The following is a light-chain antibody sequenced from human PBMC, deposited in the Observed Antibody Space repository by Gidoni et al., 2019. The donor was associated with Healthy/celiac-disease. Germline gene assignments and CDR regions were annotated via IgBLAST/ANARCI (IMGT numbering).Light chain of an antibody. J-gene: IGKJ4*01. CDR1: QSGVYSSNNSNY. CDR3: QQYYSTPS. CDR2: WAS. Sequence: DIVMTQSPDSLAVSLGERATITCKSSQSGVYSSNNSNYGAWYQQNPGQPPKLLLDWASTRASGVPDRFGGSGSGTYFTLTISSRQAEVVAVYYCQQYYSTPSFXGXTKVEIK. V-gene: IGKV4-1*01.